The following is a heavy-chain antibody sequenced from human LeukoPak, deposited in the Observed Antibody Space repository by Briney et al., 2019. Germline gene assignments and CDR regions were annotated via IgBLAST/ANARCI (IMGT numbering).Heavy chain of an antibody. V-gene: IGHV1-69*01. CDR2: IIPVFGTA. CDR3: ARDLTYYYDNSGENAFDI. J-gene: IGHJ3*02. D-gene: IGHD3-22*01. CDR1: GGTFSSYA. Sequence: SVKVSCTASGGTFSSYAISWVRQAPGQGLEWMGGIIPVFGTANYAQKFQGRVTITADESTSTAYMELSSLRSEDTAVYYCARDLTYYYDNSGENAFDIWGQGTMVTVSS.